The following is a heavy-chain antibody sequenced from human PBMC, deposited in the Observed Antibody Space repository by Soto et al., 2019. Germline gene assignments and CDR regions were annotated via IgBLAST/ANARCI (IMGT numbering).Heavy chain of an antibody. CDR3: AKDARWYSSSPYYYYYYGMDV. J-gene: IGHJ6*02. V-gene: IGHV3-30*18. Sequence: SLRLSCAASGFTFSSYGMHWVRQAPGKGLEWVAVISYDGSNKYYADSVKGRFTISRDNSKNTLYLQMNSLRAEDTAVYYCAKDARWYSSSPYYYYYYGMDVWGQGTTVTVSS. CDR1: GFTFSSYG. D-gene: IGHD6-6*01. CDR2: ISYDGSNK.